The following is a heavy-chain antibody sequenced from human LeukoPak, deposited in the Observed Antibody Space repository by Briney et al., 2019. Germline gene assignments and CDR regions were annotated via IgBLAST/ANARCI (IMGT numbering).Heavy chain of an antibody. V-gene: IGHV3-30*02. CDR1: GFSFSSYA. CDR3: SKEYTPSSPLGELDS. J-gene: IGHJ4*02. D-gene: IGHD6-6*01. Sequence: GGSLRLSCAVSGFSFSSYAMHWVRQAPGKGLEWVAVIRHDETNEYYADSVQGRFTISRDTSKNTLYLQMNSLRAEDTAVYYCSKEYTPSSPLGELDSWGQGTLVTVSS. CDR2: IRHDETNE.